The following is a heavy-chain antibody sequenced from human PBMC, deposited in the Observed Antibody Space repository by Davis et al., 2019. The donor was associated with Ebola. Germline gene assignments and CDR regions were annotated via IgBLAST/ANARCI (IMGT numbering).Heavy chain of an antibody. CDR2: ISGSGATI. D-gene: IGHD3/OR15-3a*01. V-gene: IGHV3-23*01. J-gene: IGHJ4*02. CDR1: GFTFSGYA. CDR3: ASLWDWTVLPIIDY. Sequence: GGSLRLSCAASGFTFSGYAMSWVRQAPGKGLEWVSTISGSGATIHYADSVKGRFTISRDNSKKTLYLEMNSLRGEDTAVYFCASLWDWTVLPIIDYWGQGTPVTVSS.